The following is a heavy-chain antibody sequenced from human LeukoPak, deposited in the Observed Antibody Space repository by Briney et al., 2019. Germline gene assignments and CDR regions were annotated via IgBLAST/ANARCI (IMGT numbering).Heavy chain of an antibody. Sequence: ASVKVSCKASGYTFTSYGNSWVRQAPGQGLEWMGWISAYNGNTNYAQKLQGRVTMTTDTSTSTAYMELRSLRSDDTAVYYCCLVVVPAAVDYWGQGTLVTVSS. CDR1: GYTFTSYG. CDR2: ISAYNGNT. CDR3: CLVVVPAAVDY. D-gene: IGHD2-2*01. V-gene: IGHV1-18*04. J-gene: IGHJ4*02.